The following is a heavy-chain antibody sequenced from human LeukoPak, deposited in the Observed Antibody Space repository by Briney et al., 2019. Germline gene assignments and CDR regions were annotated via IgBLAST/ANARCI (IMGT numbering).Heavy chain of an antibody. D-gene: IGHD1-26*01. CDR3: ARGRARVGAKPHFDY. Sequence: KPSETLSLTCAVYGGSFSGYYWSWIRQPPGKGLEWIGEINHSGSTNYNPSLKSRVTISVDTSKNQFSLKLSSVTAADTAVYYCARGRARVGAKPHFDYWGQGTLVTVSS. CDR1: GGSFSGYY. J-gene: IGHJ4*02. CDR2: INHSGST. V-gene: IGHV4-34*01.